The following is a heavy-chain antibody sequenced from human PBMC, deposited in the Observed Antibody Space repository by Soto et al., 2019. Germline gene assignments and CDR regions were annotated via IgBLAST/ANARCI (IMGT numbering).Heavy chain of an antibody. CDR1: GFTFSTFW. V-gene: IGHV3-74*01. CDR3: ARDFEY. Sequence: EVQLVESGGGLVQPGGSLRLSCEASGFTFSTFWMHWVRQAPGKGLVWVSRINSDGSSTNYADSVKGRVTISRDNAKTTLYLQLNSLRPEDTAAYYCARDFEYWGQGTLVTVSS. J-gene: IGHJ4*02. CDR2: INSDGSST.